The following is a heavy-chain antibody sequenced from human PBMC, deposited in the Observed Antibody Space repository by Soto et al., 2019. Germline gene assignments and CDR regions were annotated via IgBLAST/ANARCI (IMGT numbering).Heavy chain of an antibody. V-gene: IGHV4-4*02. CDR2: IYHSGST. CDR1: AGSISSNSW. D-gene: IGHD3-10*01. CDR3: VRRGDGSGSLDY. J-gene: IGHJ4*02. Sequence: PSETLSLTCAVSAGSISSNSWWIWVRQPPGKGLEWIGEIYHSGSTTYSPSLKSPVTISVDKSKNQFSLKLSSVTAADTAVYYCVRRGDGSGSLDYWGRGTLVTVSS.